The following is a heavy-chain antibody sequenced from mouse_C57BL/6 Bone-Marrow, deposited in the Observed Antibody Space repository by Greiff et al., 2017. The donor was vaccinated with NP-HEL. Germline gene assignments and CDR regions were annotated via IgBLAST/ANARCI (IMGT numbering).Heavy chain of an antibody. V-gene: IGHV14-4*01. CDR1: GFNIKDDY. CDR3: TTWGLPDY. D-gene: IGHD2-4*01. J-gene: IGHJ2*01. CDR2: IDPENGDT. Sequence: VQLQQSGAELVRPGASVKLSCTASGFNIKDDYMHWVKQRPEQGLEWIGWIDPENGDTESASKFQGKATITADTSSNTAYLQLSSLTSEDTAVYYCTTWGLPDYWGQGTTLTVSS.